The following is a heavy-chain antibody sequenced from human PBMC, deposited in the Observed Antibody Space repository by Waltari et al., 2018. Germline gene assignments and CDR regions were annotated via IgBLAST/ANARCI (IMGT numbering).Heavy chain of an antibody. Sequence: QVQLVQSGAEVKKPGASVKVSCKASGYTFTSYDINWVRQATGQGLEWMGWMNPNSGNTGYAQKFQGRVTMTRNTSISTAYMELSSLRSEDTAVYYCARGPEWELLLLDAFDIWGQGTMVTVSS. CDR2: MNPNSGNT. J-gene: IGHJ3*02. V-gene: IGHV1-8*01. CDR3: ARGPEWELLLLDAFDI. D-gene: IGHD1-26*01. CDR1: GYTFTSYD.